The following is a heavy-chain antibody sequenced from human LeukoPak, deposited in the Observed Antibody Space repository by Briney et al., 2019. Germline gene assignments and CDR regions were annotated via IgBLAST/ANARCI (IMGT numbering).Heavy chain of an antibody. CDR2: ISSSSSYI. J-gene: IGHJ3*02. V-gene: IGHV3-21*01. CDR3: ARVKGYSNYSPDAFDI. CDR1: GFTFSSYS. Sequence: GGSLRLSCAASGFTFSSYSMNWVRQAPGKGLEWVSSISSSSSYIYYADSVKGRFTISIDKAKNSLYLQMNSLRAEDTAVYYCARVKGYSNYSPDAFDIWGQGTMVTVSS. D-gene: IGHD4-11*01.